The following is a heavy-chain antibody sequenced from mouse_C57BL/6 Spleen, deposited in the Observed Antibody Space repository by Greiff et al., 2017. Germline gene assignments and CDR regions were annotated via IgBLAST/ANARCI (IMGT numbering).Heavy chain of an antibody. D-gene: IGHD2-1*01. CDR3: ARYGNYPAWFAY. J-gene: IGHJ3*01. V-gene: IGHV1-82*01. Sequence: VQLQQSGPELVKPGASVKISCKASGYAFSSSWMNWVKQRPGKGLEWIGRIYPGDGDTNYNGKFKGKATLTADNSSSTAYMHLSSLTSEDSAVYFCARYGNYPAWFAYWGQGTLVTVSA. CDR2: IYPGDGDT. CDR1: GYAFSSSW.